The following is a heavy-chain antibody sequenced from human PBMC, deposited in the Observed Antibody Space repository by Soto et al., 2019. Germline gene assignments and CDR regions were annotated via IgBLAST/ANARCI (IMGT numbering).Heavy chain of an antibody. Sequence: GGSLRLSCAASGFTFDDYAMHWVRQAPGKGLEWVSGISWNSGSIGYADSVKGRFTISRDNAKNSLYLQMNSLRAEDTALYYCAKFELPAAMGEEDNWFDPWGQGTLVTVSS. CDR2: ISWNSGSI. CDR3: AKFELPAAMGEEDNWFDP. D-gene: IGHD2-2*01. J-gene: IGHJ5*02. CDR1: GFTFDDYA. V-gene: IGHV3-9*01.